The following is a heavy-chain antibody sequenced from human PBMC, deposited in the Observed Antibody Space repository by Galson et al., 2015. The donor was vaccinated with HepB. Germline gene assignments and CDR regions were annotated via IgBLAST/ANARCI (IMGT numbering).Heavy chain of an antibody. J-gene: IGHJ4*02. D-gene: IGHD3-16*01. CDR1: GFTFSSSW. Sequence: SLRLSCAASGFTFSSSWMSWVRQAPGTGREWVANIKHDGNNETCADSVKGRFTISRDNVRNTLYLQMNSLRAEDMAVYYCARGGSSKTLDYWGQGTLVTVSS. CDR2: IKHDGNNE. V-gene: IGHV3-7*01. CDR3: ARGGSSKTLDY.